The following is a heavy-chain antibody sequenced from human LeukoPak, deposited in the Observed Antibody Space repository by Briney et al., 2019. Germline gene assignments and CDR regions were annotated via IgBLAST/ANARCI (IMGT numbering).Heavy chain of an antibody. V-gene: IGHV1-2*02. Sequence: ASVTLSCQSSVYSFTVDYLHWVRLDHALGPEWLGWIKPNSGGKNYAEKFQGRVTMTTDTPLTTVYMDLSRLRSDDTAVYYCANRATTGWHFSWGQGTLVTVSA. J-gene: IGHJ5*02. CDR2: IKPNSGGK. CDR3: ANRATTGWHFS. D-gene: IGHD1-26*01. CDR1: VYSFTVDY.